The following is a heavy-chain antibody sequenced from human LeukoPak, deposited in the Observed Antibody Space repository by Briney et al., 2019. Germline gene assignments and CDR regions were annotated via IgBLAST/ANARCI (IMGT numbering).Heavy chain of an antibody. V-gene: IGHV1-69*05. CDR3: ARSVAAAGTLLNAFDI. Sequence: SVKVSCKASGGTFSSYAISWVRQAPGQGLEWMGGIIPIFGTANYAQKFEGRVTITTDESTSTAYMELSSLRSEDTAVYYCARSVAAAGTLLNAFDIWGQGTMVTVSS. CDR2: IIPIFGTA. J-gene: IGHJ3*02. CDR1: GGTFSSYA. D-gene: IGHD6-13*01.